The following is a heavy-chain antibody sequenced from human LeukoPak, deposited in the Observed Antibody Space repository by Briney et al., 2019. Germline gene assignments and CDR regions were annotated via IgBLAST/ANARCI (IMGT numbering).Heavy chain of an antibody. CDR3: ARGGSPY. Sequence: GGSLRLSCAASGFTFSSYAMHWVRQAPGKGLEYVSAISSNGGSTYYANSVKGRFTISRDNSKNTPYLQMGSLRAEDMAVYYCARGGSPYWGQGTLVTVSS. D-gene: IGHD3-10*01. J-gene: IGHJ4*02. V-gene: IGHV3-64*01. CDR2: ISSNGGST. CDR1: GFTFSSYA.